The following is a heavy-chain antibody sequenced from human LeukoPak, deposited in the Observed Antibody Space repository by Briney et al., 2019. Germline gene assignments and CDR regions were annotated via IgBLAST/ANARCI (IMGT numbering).Heavy chain of an antibody. V-gene: IGHV3-30*18. CDR1: GFTFSSYG. CDR3: AKDGGLAGTDFDY. D-gene: IGHD3-16*01. CDR2: ISYDGSNK. Sequence: GRSLRLSCAASGFTFSSYGMHWVRQAPGKGLEWVAVISYDGSNKYYADSVKGRFTISRDNSKNTLYLQVNSLRAEDAAVYYCAKDGGLAGTDFDYWGQGTLVTVSS. J-gene: IGHJ4*02.